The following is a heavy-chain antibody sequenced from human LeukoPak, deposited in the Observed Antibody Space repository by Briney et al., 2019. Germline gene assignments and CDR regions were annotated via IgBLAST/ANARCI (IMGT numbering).Heavy chain of an antibody. CDR2: ISSSSSYI. V-gene: IGHV3-21*01. J-gene: IGHJ6*02. CDR3: AREPPYYDFWSGWSDYGMDV. CDR1: GFTFSSYS. D-gene: IGHD3-3*01. Sequence: PRGALRLSCAASGFTFSSYSMNWVRQAPGKGLEWVSSISSSSSYIYYAHSVKGRFTISRDNAKNSLYLQMNSLRAEDTAVYYWAREPPYYDFWSGWSDYGMDVWGQGTTVTVSS.